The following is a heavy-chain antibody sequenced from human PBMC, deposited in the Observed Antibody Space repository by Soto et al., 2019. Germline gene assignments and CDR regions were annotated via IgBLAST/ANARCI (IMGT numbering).Heavy chain of an antibody. CDR3: ARGALGDYDSSGYPPLDAFDI. J-gene: IGHJ3*02. D-gene: IGHD3-22*01. CDR1: GGTFSSYA. Sequence: ASVKVSCKASGGTFSSYAISWVRQAPGQGLEWMGGIIPIFGTANYAQKFQGRVTITADESTSTAYMELSSLRSEDTAVYYCARGALGDYDSSGYPPLDAFDIWGQGTMVTVSS. CDR2: IIPIFGTA. V-gene: IGHV1-69*13.